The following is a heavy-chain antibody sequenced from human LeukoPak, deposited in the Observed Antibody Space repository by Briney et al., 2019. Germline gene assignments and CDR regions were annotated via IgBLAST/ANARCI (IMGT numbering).Heavy chain of an antibody. Sequence: PGGSLRLSCAASGFTFSSYSMNWVRQAPGKGLEWVSSVSSSSSYIYYADSVKGRFTISRDNAKNSLYLQMNSLRAEDTAVYYCARDLYYYDSSGYDYWGQGTLVTVSS. D-gene: IGHD3-22*01. V-gene: IGHV3-21*01. CDR1: GFTFSSYS. CDR3: ARDLYYYDSSGYDY. CDR2: VSSSSSYI. J-gene: IGHJ4*02.